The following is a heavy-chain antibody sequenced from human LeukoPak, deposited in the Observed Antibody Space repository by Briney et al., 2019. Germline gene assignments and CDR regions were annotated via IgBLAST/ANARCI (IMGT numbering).Heavy chain of an antibody. CDR3: ARELGSHWYFDL. CDR2: IYHSGST. CDR1: GGSISSGGYS. V-gene: IGHV4-30-2*01. J-gene: IGHJ2*01. Sequence: SETLSLTCAVSGGSISSGGYSWSCIRQPPGKGLEWIGYIYHSGSTYYNPSLKNRVTISVDRSKNQFSLKLSSVTAADTAVYYCARELGSHWYFDLWGRGTLVTVSS. D-gene: IGHD2-15*01.